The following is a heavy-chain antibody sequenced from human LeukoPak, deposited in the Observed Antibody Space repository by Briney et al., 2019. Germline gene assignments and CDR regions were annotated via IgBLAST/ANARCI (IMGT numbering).Heavy chain of an antibody. CDR1: GFTFSSYA. D-gene: IGHD6-19*01. J-gene: IGHJ4*02. CDR3: VAGSGWRFDY. V-gene: IGHV3-30*04. Sequence: GGSLRPSCAASGFTFSSYAMHWVRQAPGKGLEWVAVISYDGSNKYYADSVKGRFTISRDNSKNTLYLQMNSLRAEDTAVYYCVAGSGWRFDYWGQGTLVTVSS. CDR2: ISYDGSNK.